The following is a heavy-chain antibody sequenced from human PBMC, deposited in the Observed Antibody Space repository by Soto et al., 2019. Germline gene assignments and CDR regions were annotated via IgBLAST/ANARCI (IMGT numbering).Heavy chain of an antibody. CDR2: INSDGSTT. V-gene: IGHV3-74*01. CDR1: GFTFETYW. D-gene: IGHD3-16*01. CDR3: ARAMTSGGASTRGDY. Sequence: VQLVESGGGLVQPGGSLRLSCALSGFTFETYWMHWVRQAPGKGLAWVSRINSDGSTTAYADSVEGRFTISRDNAKNTLYLQKTSLSGEDTAIYYCARAMTSGGASTRGDYWGQGTLVTVSS. J-gene: IGHJ4*02.